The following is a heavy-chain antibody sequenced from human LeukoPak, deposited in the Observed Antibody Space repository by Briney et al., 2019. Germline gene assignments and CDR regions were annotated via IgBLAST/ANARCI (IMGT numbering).Heavy chain of an antibody. CDR3: ARGVYIAAAQYGY. CDR1: GGSISSYY. J-gene: IGHJ4*02. V-gene: IGHV4-59*01. Sequence: PPETLSLTCTVSGGSISSYYWSWIRQPPGKGLEWIGYIYYSGTTNYNPSLKSRVTISVDTSKNQFSLKLSSVTAADTAVYYCARGVYIAAAQYGYWGQGTLVTVSS. CDR2: IYYSGTT. D-gene: IGHD6-13*01.